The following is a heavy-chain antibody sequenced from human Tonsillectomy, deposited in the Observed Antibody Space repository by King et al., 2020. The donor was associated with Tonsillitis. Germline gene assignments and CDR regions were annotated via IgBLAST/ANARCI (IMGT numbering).Heavy chain of an antibody. D-gene: IGHD2-15*01. Sequence: VQLQESGPGLVKPSGTLSLTCAVSGGSISSSNWWSWVRQPPGKGLEWIGEIYHSGSTNYNPSLKSRVTISVDKSKNQFSLKRSSVTAADTAVYYCARVLVVVVAATRFYYGMDVWGQGTTVTVSS. CDR3: ARVLVVVVAATRFYYGMDV. J-gene: IGHJ6*02. V-gene: IGHV4-4*02. CDR1: GGSISSSNW. CDR2: IYHSGST.